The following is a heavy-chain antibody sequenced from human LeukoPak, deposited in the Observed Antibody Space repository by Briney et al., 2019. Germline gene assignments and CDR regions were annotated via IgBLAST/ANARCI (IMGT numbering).Heavy chain of an antibody. CDR1: GFTFSSYA. CDR3: ARGPWYYDISRDAFDI. Sequence: GRSLRLSCAVSGFTFSSYAMHWVRQAPGKGLEWVAVISYDGSNKYYADSVKGRFTISRDNSKNTLYLQMNSLRAEDTAVYYCARGPWYYDISRDAFDIWGQGTMVTVSS. CDR2: ISYDGSNK. D-gene: IGHD3-9*01. J-gene: IGHJ3*02. V-gene: IGHV3-30*04.